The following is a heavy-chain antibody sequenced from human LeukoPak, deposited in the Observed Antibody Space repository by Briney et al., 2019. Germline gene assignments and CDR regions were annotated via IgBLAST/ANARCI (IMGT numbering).Heavy chain of an antibody. D-gene: IGHD3-10*01. V-gene: IGHV4-38-2*02. CDR3: ARDHRGVISGQKYFDY. CDR2: IYHSGST. J-gene: IGHJ4*02. CDR1: SYSISSGYY. Sequence: SETLSLTCTVSSYSISSGYYWGWIRQPPGKGLEWIGSIYHSGSTYYNPSLKSRVTISVDKSKNQFSLKLSSVTAADTAVYYCARDHRGVISGQKYFDYWGQGTLVTVSS.